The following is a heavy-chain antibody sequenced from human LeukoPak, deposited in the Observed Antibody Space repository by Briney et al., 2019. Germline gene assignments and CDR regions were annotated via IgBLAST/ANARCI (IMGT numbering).Heavy chain of an antibody. CDR1: GFTFSSYC. CDR2: INIDGSGP. V-gene: IGHV3-74*01. CDR3: TRGGSPPEALGDSFDF. J-gene: IGHJ3*01. Sequence: PGGSLRLSCAASGFTFSSYCMHWVRQAPGKGLVRVSRINIDGSGPIYADSMKGRFTISRDNAKNTLYLQMNSLRAEDRAVYYCTRGGSPPEALGDSFDFWGQGTMVTVSS. D-gene: IGHD1-26*01.